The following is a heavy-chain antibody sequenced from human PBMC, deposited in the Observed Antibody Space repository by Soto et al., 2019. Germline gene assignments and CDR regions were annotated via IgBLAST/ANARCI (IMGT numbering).Heavy chain of an antibody. CDR1: GYTFTSYA. CDR2: INAGNGNT. V-gene: IGHV1-3*01. Sequence: ASVKVSCKASGYTFTSYAMHWVRQAPGQRLEWMGWINAGNGNTKYSQKFQGRVTITRDTSASTAYMGLSRLRSEDTAVYYCARVGAARYFDYWGQGTLVTVSS. D-gene: IGHD6-6*01. J-gene: IGHJ4*01. CDR3: ARVGAARYFDY.